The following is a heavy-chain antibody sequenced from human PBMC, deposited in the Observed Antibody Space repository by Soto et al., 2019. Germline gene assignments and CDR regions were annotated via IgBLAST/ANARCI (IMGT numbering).Heavy chain of an antibody. V-gene: IGHV4-59*12. J-gene: IGHJ4*02. CDR2: IYYSGST. CDR3: AREGSGSFYVDY. Sequence: PSETLCLNCTVSGGSISSYYWSWIRQPPGKGLEWIGYIYYSGSTNYNPSLKSRVTMSVDTSRNQFSLKLSSVTAADTAIYYCAREGSGSFYVDYWGQGTLVTVSS. CDR1: GGSISSYY. D-gene: IGHD1-26*01.